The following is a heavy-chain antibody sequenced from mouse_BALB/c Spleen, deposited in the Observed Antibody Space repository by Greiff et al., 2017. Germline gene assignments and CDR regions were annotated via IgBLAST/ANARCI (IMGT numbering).Heavy chain of an antibody. J-gene: IGHJ2*01. CDR2: IYPGDGDT. D-gene: IGHD2-4*01. CDR1: GYAFSSSW. V-gene: IGHV1-82*01. Sequence: VQLQQSGPELVKPGASVKISCKASGYAFSSSWMNWVKQRPGQGLEWIGRIYPGDGDTNYNGKFKGKATLTADKSSSTAYMQLSSLTSVDSAVYFCARSMITYFDYWGQGTTLTVSS. CDR3: ARSMITYFDY.